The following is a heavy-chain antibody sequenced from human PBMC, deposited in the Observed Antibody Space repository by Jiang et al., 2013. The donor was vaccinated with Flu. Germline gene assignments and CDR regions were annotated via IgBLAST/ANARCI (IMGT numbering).Heavy chain of an antibody. CDR3: ATDSTCDSSGYCYYYYGMDV. J-gene: IGHJ6*02. Sequence: VSCKVSGYTLTELSMHWVRQAPGKGLEWMGGFDPEDGETIYAQKFQGRVTMTEDTSTDTAYMELSSLRSEDTAVYYCATDSTCDSSGYCYYYYGMDVWGQGTTVTVSS. CDR1: GYTLTELS. D-gene: IGHD3-22*01. V-gene: IGHV1-24*01. CDR2: FDPEDGET.